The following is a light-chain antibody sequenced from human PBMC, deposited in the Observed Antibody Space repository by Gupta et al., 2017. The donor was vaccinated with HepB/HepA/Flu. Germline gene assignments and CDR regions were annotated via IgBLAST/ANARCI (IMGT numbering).Light chain of an antibody. V-gene: IGLV1-40*01. CDR1: SSNIGAGFD. Sequence: QPVLTQPPSVSGAPGQRATNSCTGSSSNIGAGFDVHWYQHLPGTSPKLLIYGNTNRPSGVPDRFSGSKSGTSASLAITGLQGEDEAEYYCQSYDSSLCGSVFGGGTQLTVL. CDR2: GNT. J-gene: IGLJ2*01. CDR3: QSYDSSLCGSV.